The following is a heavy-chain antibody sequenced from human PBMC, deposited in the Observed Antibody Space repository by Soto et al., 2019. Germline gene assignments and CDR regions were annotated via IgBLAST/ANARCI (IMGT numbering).Heavy chain of an antibody. CDR2: ISYVETTK. J-gene: IGHJ4*02. V-gene: IGHV3-30*03. CDR1: GFTFNTYG. Sequence: GGSLRLSCAASGFTFNTYGMHWVRQAPGKGLEWVAVISYVETTKYYANSVKGRFTISRDNSKNTLDLQMNSLRAEDTALYYCVRGGYINTWYFRFDYWGQGTPVTVSS. CDR3: VRGGYINTWYFRFDY. D-gene: IGHD6-13*01.